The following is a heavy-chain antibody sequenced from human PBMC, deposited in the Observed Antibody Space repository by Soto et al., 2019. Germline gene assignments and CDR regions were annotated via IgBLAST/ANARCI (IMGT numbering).Heavy chain of an antibody. CDR1: GGTFSSYA. J-gene: IGHJ6*02. V-gene: IGHV1-69*12. CDR2: IIPIFGTA. D-gene: IGHD6-6*01. CDR3: ARADPHEDSSPRRDYYYGMDV. Sequence: QVQLVQSGAEVKKPGSSVKVSCKASGGTFSSYAISWVRQAPGQGLEWMGGIIPIFGTANYAQKFQGRVTITADESTSTAYMELSSLRSEDTAVYYCARADPHEDSSPRRDYYYGMDVWGQGTTVTVSS.